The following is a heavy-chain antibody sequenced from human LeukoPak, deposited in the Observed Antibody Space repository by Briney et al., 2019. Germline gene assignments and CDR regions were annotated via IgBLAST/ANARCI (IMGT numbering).Heavy chain of an antibody. CDR2: IYHGGST. J-gene: IGHJ3*02. V-gene: IGHV4-4*02. Sequence: GSLRLSCAASGFTFSSYAMSWVRQAPGKGLELIGQIYHGGSTNYNPSLKSRVTISVDKSKNQFSLKLISLTAADTAVYYCARDGAATVAGYAFDIWGQGTMVTVSS. D-gene: IGHD6-19*01. CDR1: GFTFSSYAM. CDR3: ARDGAATVAGYAFDI.